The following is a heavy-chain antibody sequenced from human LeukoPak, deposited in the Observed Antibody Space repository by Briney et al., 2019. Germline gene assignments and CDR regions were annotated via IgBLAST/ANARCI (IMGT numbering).Heavy chain of an antibody. D-gene: IGHD3-16*01. J-gene: IGHJ6*03. CDR1: GYTFTFYY. CDR2: LNPNIGGT. CDR3: ARGGITFGEDYYMTC. V-gene: IGHV1-2*02. Sequence: GASVKVSCKASGYTFTFYYIHWARQAPGPGIDWRGWLNPNIGGTNYAQKFQGRVTMTRDTSISTAHMDLSRPSSDDTAAYYCARGGITFGEDYYMTCWGNGTTVTDSS.